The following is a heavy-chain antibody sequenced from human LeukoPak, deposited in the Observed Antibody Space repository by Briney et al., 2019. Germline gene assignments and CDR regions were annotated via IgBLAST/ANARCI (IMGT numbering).Heavy chain of an antibody. CDR1: GGSFSGYY. J-gene: IGHJ5*02. CDR2: INHSAMS. CDR3: ARDFGETSLPNWFDP. V-gene: IGHV4-34*01. Sequence: SETLSLTCAVYGGSFSGYYWTWIRRPPGKGLEWIGEINHSAMSAYDPSLKSRVTISVDMSKNQFSLKLSSVTAADTAVYYCARDFGETSLPNWFDPWGQGTLVIVTS. D-gene: IGHD3-16*01.